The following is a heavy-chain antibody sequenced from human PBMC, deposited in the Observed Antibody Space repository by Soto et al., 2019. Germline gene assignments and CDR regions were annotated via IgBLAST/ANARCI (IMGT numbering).Heavy chain of an antibody. CDR1: GYTFTSYY. Sequence: ASVKVSCKASGYTFTSYYMHWVRQAPGQGLEWMGIINPSGGSTSYAQKFQGRVTMTRDTSTSTVYMELSSLRSEDTAVYYCARDYCSGGSCYSWFDPWGQGTLVTVSS. CDR3: ARDYCSGGSCYSWFDP. J-gene: IGHJ5*02. CDR2: INPSGGST. D-gene: IGHD2-15*01. V-gene: IGHV1-46*01.